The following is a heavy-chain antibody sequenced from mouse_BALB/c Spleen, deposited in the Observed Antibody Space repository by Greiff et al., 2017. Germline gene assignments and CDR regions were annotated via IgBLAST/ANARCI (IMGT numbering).Heavy chain of an antibody. J-gene: IGHJ3*01. CDR3: ARNDYDPAWFAY. D-gene: IGHD2-4*01. CDR1: GYTFTSYW. CDR2: IYPGDGDT. Sequence: QVQLQQSGAELARPGASVKLSCKASGYTFTSYWMQWVKQRPGQGLEWIGAIYPGDGDTRYTQKFKGKATLTADKSSSTAYMQLSSLASEDSAVYYCARNDYDPAWFAYWGQGTLVTVSA. V-gene: IGHV1-87*01.